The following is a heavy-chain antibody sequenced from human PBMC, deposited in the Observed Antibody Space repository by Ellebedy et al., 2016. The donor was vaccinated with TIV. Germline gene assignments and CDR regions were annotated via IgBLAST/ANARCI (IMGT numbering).Heavy chain of an antibody. CDR2: ISWNSGSV. V-gene: IGHV3-9*02. CDR1: GFTSNANA. J-gene: IGHJ6*03. D-gene: IGHD2-2*01. CDR3: VKGTVVVSRYMDV. Sequence: GGSLRLSXAASGFTSNANAMHWVRQAPGKGLEWVSGISWNSGSVYYGDAVRGRFTISRDNAKNSLYLHMNSLRTEDTALYFCVKGTVVVSRYMDVWGKGTTVTVSS.